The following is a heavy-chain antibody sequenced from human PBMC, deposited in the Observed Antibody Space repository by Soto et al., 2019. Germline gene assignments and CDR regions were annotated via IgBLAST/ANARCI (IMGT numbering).Heavy chain of an antibody. Sequence: ASVKGSCKAYVYTFTSYGMSCVRQAPGQGLEWMGWISAYNGNTNYAQKLQGRVTMTTDTSTSTAYMELRSLRSDDTAVYYCARDTPSMEYDYWGQGTLVTVS. CDR1: VYTFTSYG. CDR2: ISAYNGNT. D-gene: IGHD1-1*01. J-gene: IGHJ4*02. V-gene: IGHV1-18*04. CDR3: ARDTPSMEYDY.